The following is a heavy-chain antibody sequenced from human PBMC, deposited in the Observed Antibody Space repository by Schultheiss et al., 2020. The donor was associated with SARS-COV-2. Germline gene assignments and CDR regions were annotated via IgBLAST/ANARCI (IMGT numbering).Heavy chain of an antibody. V-gene: IGHV3-23*01. CDR1: GFTFSSYA. J-gene: IGHJ4*02. Sequence: GGSLRLSCAASGFTFSSYAMSWVRQAPGKGLEWVSAISGSGGSTYYADSVKGRFTISRDNAKNSLYLQMNSLRAEDTAVYYCARGPAVAGSLGYWGQGTLVTVSS. CDR2: ISGSGGST. D-gene: IGHD6-19*01. CDR3: ARGPAVAGSLGY.